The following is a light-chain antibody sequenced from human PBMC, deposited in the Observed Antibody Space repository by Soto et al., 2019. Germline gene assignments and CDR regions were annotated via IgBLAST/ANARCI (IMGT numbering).Light chain of an antibody. V-gene: IGKV3-20*01. CDR3: QQYSSSSYT. Sequence: IVLTQSPGTLSLSPGERATLSCRASQSISTNFLAWYQHKPGQAPRLLIFGASRRAPDIPDRFSGSGSGTDFTLSISGLEPEDFAVYYCQQYSSSSYTFGQGTKLDIK. J-gene: IGKJ2*01. CDR1: QSISTNF. CDR2: GAS.